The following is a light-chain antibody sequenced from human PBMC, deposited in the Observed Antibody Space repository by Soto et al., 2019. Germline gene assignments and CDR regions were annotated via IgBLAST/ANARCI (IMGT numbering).Light chain of an antibody. Sequence: QSVLTQSPSVSGAPGQRVTLSCTGSSSNIGAGYDVHWYQQLPGAAPKLLIYDNNNRPSGVPERFSGSKSGASASLAITGLQAEDEGDYYCQSYDTRLSGYVFGTGTKVTVL. J-gene: IGLJ1*01. CDR2: DNN. V-gene: IGLV1-40*01. CDR1: SSNIGAGYD. CDR3: QSYDTRLSGYV.